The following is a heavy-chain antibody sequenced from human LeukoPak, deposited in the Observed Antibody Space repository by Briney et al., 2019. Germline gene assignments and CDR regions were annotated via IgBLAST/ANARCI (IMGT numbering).Heavy chain of an antibody. CDR2: ISYDGSNK. J-gene: IGHJ4*02. CDR3: AKELLGPTRGYSGYDPYYFDY. D-gene: IGHD5-12*01. Sequence: PGRSLRLSCAASGFTFSSYGMHWVRQAPGKGLEWVAVISYDGSNKYYADSVKGRFTIPRDNSKNTLYLQMNSVRAEDTAVYYCAKELLGPTRGYSGYDPYYFDYWGQGTLVTVSS. CDR1: GFTFSSYG. V-gene: IGHV3-30*18.